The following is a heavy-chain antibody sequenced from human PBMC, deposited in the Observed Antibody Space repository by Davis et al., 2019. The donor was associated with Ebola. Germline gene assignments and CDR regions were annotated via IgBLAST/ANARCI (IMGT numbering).Heavy chain of an antibody. V-gene: IGHV4-61*08. CDR3: ARASRFDYYYYYMDV. CDR1: GGSISSGDYY. Sequence: PGGSLRLSCTVSGGSISSGDYYWSWIRQPPGKGLEWIGYIYYSGSTNYNPSLKSRVTISVDTSKNQFSLKLSSVTAADTAVYFCARASRFDYYYYYMDVWGKGTTVTVSS. CDR2: IYYSGST. J-gene: IGHJ6*03. D-gene: IGHD3-3*01.